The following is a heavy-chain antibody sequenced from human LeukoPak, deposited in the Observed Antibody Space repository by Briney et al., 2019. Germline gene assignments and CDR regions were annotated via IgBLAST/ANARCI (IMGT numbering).Heavy chain of an antibody. Sequence: GASVKVSCKASGYTFSGHYMHWVRQAPGQGLEWMGWINANNGGTIYAQKFQGKVTMTRDTSISTAYMELSRLRSDDTAVYYCARAHSAYSYDYWGQGTLVLVSS. J-gene: IGHJ4*02. D-gene: IGHD3-22*01. CDR1: GYTFSGHY. CDR3: ARAHSAYSYDY. CDR2: INANNGGT. V-gene: IGHV1-2*02.